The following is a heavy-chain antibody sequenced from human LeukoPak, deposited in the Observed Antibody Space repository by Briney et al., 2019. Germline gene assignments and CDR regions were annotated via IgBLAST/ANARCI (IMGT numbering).Heavy chain of an antibody. CDR3: ARDLALINDY. CDR1: GASISSYY. CDR2: IYTSGST. J-gene: IGHJ4*02. V-gene: IGHV4-4*07. D-gene: IGHD3-3*02. Sequence: SETLALTCTAPGASISSYYWSWIRQPAGKGLEWIGRIYTSGSTNYNPTLKSRVTMSVDTSKNQFSLKLSSVTAADTAVYYCARDLALINDYWGQGTLVTVSS.